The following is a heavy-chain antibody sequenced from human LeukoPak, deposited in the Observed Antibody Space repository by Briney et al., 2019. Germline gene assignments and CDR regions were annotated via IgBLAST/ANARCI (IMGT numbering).Heavy chain of an antibody. CDR1: GFTFSSYS. CDR3: ARDGGGIAAAGTLGFDP. J-gene: IGHJ5*02. Sequence: GGSLRLSCAASGFTFSSYSMNWVRQAPGKGLEWVSSISSSSSYIYYADSVKGRFTISRDNAKNSLYLQMNSLRAEDTAVYYCARDGGGIAAAGTLGFDPWGQGTLVTVSS. D-gene: IGHD6-13*01. CDR2: ISSSSSYI. V-gene: IGHV3-21*01.